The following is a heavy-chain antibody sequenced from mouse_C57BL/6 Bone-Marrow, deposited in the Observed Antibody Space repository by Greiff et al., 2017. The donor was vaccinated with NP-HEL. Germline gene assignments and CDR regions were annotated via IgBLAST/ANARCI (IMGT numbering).Heavy chain of an antibody. D-gene: IGHD2-3*01. CDR2: INPSSGYT. V-gene: IGHV1-4*01. CDR3: ARHDGYYWAMDY. Sequence: VKLVESGAELARPGASVKMSCKASGYTFTSYTMHWVKQRPGQGLEWIGYINPSSGYTKYNQKFKDKATLTADKSSSTAYMQLSSLTSEDSAVYYCARHDGYYWAMDYWGQGTSVTVSS. CDR1: GYTFTSYT. J-gene: IGHJ4*01.